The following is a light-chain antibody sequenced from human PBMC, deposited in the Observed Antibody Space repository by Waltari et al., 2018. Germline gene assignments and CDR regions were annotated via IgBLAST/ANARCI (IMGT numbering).Light chain of an antibody. CDR3: QSYDNSLRGSLL. CDR1: DSNIASFA. Sequence: QSVLTQAPSVSGAPGQRVTISCTGGDSNIASFAVTWYHHLPGRVPKLIIYETTRRPSGVPDRFSGSKSGTSASLAIEGLQPEDEGDYYCQSYDNSLRGSLLFGGGTKVTV. V-gene: IGLV1-40*01. J-gene: IGLJ3*02. CDR2: ETT.